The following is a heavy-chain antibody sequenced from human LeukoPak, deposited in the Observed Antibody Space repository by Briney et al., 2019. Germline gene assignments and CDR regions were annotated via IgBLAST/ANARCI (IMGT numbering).Heavy chain of an antibody. CDR3: AKDLSYQLQRDYYGMDV. J-gene: IGHJ6*02. D-gene: IGHD2-2*01. CDR2: ISYDGSNK. CDR1: GFTFSSYG. Sequence: GGSLRLSCAASGFTFSSYGMHWVRQAPGKGLEWVAVISYDGSNKYYADSVKGRFTISRDNSKNTLYLQMNSLRAEDTAVYYCAKDLSYQLQRDYYGMDVWGQGTTVTVSS. V-gene: IGHV3-30*18.